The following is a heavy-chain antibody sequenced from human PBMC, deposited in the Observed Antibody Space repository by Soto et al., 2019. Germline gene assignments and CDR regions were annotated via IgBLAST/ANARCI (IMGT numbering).Heavy chain of an antibody. CDR1: GFTFSSYG. Sequence: PGGSLRLSCAASGFTFSSYGMHWVRQAPGKGLEWVAVIWYDGSNKYYAGSVKGRFTISRDNSKNTLYLQMNSLRAEDTAVYYCAREAQAPGDYDSSGYFDYWGQGTLVTVSS. J-gene: IGHJ4*02. CDR2: IWYDGSNK. D-gene: IGHD3-22*01. CDR3: AREAQAPGDYDSSGYFDY. V-gene: IGHV3-33*01.